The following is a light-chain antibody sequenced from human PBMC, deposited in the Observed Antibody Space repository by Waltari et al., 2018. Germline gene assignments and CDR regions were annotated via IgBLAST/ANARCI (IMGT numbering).Light chain of an antibody. Sequence: SYFLTQTTSVSVAPGQTARITCGGNNIGSRSVQWYQQKPGQAPALVIYDDTARPSGIPQRFSGSNSGNTATLIINKVEVGDEADYYCQLWDSTTDVVFGAGTRLTVL. CDR2: DDT. CDR3: QLWDSTTDVV. J-gene: IGLJ2*01. V-gene: IGLV3-21*02. CDR1: NIGSRS.